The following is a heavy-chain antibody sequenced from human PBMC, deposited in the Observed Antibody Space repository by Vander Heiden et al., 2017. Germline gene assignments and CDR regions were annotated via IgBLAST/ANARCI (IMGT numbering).Heavy chain of an antibody. CDR2: IKQDGSEK. D-gene: IGHD1-26*01. CDR3: ARAGRRDSESYYFL. J-gene: IGHJ4*02. CDR1: RFTFSSYW. V-gene: IGHV3-7*01. Sequence: EVQLGESGGGLVQPGGSLRLSCAASRFTFSSYWMGWGRQAPGKGLEWMANIKQDGSEKYYVDSVKGRFTIAGDNAKNSLYLQMNSLRAEDTAVYYCARAGRRDSESYYFLWGQGTLVTVSS.